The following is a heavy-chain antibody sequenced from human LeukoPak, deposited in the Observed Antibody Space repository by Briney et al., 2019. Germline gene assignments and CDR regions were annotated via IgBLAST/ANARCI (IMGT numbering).Heavy chain of an antibody. CDR2: IYYSGST. V-gene: IGHV4-31*03. J-gene: IGHJ4*02. CDR3: ARIMLSWRGFDC. Sequence: SETLSLTCTVSGGSISCGDYYWSWIRQHPGKGLEWIGHIYYSGSTYYDPSLKSRGIISVETSKNQFSLKLSSVTAADTAVYYCARIMLSWRGFDCWGQGTLVTVSS. CDR1: GGSISCGDYY. D-gene: IGHD3-10*02.